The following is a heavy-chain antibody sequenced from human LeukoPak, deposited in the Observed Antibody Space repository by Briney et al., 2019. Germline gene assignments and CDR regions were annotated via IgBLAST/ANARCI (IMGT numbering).Heavy chain of an antibody. J-gene: IGHJ4*02. Sequence: GGSLRLSCAASGFTFSSYGMHWVRQAPGKGLEWVAVISYDGSNKYYADSVKGRFTISRDNSKNTLYLQMNSLRAEDTAVYYCARDFTPYSSSSSFDYWGQGTLVTVSS. V-gene: IGHV3-30*03. CDR1: GFTFSSYG. CDR2: ISYDGSNK. CDR3: ARDFTPYSSSSSFDY. D-gene: IGHD6-6*01.